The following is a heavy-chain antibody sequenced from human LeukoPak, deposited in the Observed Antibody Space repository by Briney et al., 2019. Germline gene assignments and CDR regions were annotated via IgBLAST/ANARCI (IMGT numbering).Heavy chain of an antibody. V-gene: IGHV3-53*01. CDR2: IYSGGST. CDR3: AREVIGYCSGGSSYSDPGY. D-gene: IGHD2-15*01. J-gene: IGHJ4*02. Sequence: QTGGSLRLSCAASGFTVSSNYMSWVRQAPGKGLEWVSVIYSGGSTYYADSVKGRFTISRDNSKNTLYLQMNSLRAEDTAVYYCAREVIGYCSGGSSYSDPGYWGQGTLVTVSS. CDR1: GFTVSSNY.